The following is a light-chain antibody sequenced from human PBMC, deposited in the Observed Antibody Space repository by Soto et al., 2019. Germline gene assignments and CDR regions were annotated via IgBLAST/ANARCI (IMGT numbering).Light chain of an antibody. Sequence: QSVLTHPASVSGSPGQSITISCTGTSRDVGAYDYVSWYLQYPDKAPQLLIYYVDHRPSGVSSRFSGSKSGNTASLTISGLQAQEEGDYYCCSYAAGSIYFFGPCTKVTV. CDR3: CSYAAGSIYF. CDR2: YVD. J-gene: IGLJ1*01. V-gene: IGLV2-14*03. CDR1: SRDVGAYDY.